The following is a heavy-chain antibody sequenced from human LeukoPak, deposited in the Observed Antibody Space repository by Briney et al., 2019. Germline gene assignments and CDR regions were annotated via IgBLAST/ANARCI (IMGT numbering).Heavy chain of an antibody. CDR1: GGSFSDYS. Sequence: SVKVSCKASGGSFSDYSISWVRQAPGQGLEWMGRIIAILGTAHYAQKFQGRFTITADKSTTTVYMELSSLRSDDTAVYYCVRSGYDYDWFDPWGQGTLATVSS. V-gene: IGHV1-69*08. J-gene: IGHJ5*02. CDR2: IIAILGTA. D-gene: IGHD5-12*01. CDR3: VRSGYDYDWFDP.